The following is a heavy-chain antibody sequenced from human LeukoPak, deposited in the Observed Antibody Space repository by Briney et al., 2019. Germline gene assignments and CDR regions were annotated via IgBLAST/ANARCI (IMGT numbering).Heavy chain of an antibody. CDR2: IYNGGST. Sequence: SETLSLTRTVSGDSFSYFYWSWIRQPPGKGLEWIGYIYNGGSTNYNPSLKSRVTMSLDTSKNQFSLKLSSVTAADTAVYYCARLKDYDILTGYCYYFDYWGQGTLVTVSS. CDR1: GDSFSYFY. J-gene: IGHJ4*02. V-gene: IGHV4-59*01. D-gene: IGHD3-9*01. CDR3: ARLKDYDILTGYCYYFDY.